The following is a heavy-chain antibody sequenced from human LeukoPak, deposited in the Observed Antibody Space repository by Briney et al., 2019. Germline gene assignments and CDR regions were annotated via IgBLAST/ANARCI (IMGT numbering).Heavy chain of an antibody. CDR3: ARYTAMDYFDY. CDR2: ISSSSSTI. CDR1: GFTFSSYS. Sequence: GGSLRLSCAASGFTFSSYSMNWVRQAPGKGLEWVSYISSSSSTIYYADSVKGRFTISRDNAKNSLYLQMNSLRAEDTAVYYCARYTAMDYFDYWGQGTLVTVSS. D-gene: IGHD5-18*01. J-gene: IGHJ4*02. V-gene: IGHV3-48*01.